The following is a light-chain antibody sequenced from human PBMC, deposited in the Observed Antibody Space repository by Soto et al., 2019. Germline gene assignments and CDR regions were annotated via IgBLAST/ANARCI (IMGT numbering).Light chain of an antibody. V-gene: IGLV1-44*01. CDR3: AAWDESLNGHVV. CDR2: SNN. Sequence: QAVLTQTPSASGAPGQRVTISCSGSSSNIGSNTVNWYQQFPGTAPKLVIYSNNQRPSGVPDRFSGSKSGTSASLAISGFQSDDEADYFCAAWDESLNGHVVFGGGTKLTVL. CDR1: SSNIGSNT. J-gene: IGLJ2*01.